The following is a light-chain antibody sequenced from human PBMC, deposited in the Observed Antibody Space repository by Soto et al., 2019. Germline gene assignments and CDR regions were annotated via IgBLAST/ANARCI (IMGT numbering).Light chain of an antibody. CDR1: QGISSY. CDR2: AAS. CDR3: QQYNHYSGLT. V-gene: IGKV1-9*01. J-gene: IGKJ4*01. Sequence: DIQLTQSPSFLSASVGDRVTITFRASQGISSYLAWYQQKPGKAPKLLIYAASTLQSGVPSRFSGSGSGTEFTLTISSLQPDDFATYYCQQYNHYSGLTFGGGTKVDI.